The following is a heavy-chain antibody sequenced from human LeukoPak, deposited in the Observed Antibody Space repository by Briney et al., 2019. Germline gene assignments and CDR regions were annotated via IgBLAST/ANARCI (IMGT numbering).Heavy chain of an antibody. D-gene: IGHD4-17*01. CDR3: ARDPDDYGDPRSRLALGY. CDR2: ISSDGTST. Sequence: QTGGSLRLSCAASGFTFSSYWMHWVRQVPGKGLVWVSRISSDGTSTTYADSVMGRFTISRDNAKNTLYLQMNSLRAEDTAVYYCARDPDDYGDPRSRLALGYWGQGTLVTVSS. J-gene: IGHJ4*02. CDR1: GFTFSSYW. V-gene: IGHV3-74*03.